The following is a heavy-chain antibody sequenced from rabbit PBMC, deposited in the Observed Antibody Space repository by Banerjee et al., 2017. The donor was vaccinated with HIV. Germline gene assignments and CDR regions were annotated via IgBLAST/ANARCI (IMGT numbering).Heavy chain of an antibody. CDR2: IYAGSSGST. D-gene: IGHD1-1*01. CDR1: GFSFSSDY. Sequence: QEQLEESGGDLVKPGASLTLTCTASGFSFSSDYMCWVRQAPGKGLEWIACIYAGSSGSTYYASWAKGRFTISKASSTTVTLQMTSLTAADTATYFCARRGHSGVGYLALWGPGTLVTVS. CDR3: ARRGHSGVGYLAL. V-gene: IGHV1S45*01. J-gene: IGHJ6*01.